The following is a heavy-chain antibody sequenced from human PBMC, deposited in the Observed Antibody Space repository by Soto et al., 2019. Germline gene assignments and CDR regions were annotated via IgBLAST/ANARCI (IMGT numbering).Heavy chain of an antibody. Sequence: KPSETLTLTCAVYGGSFSGYYWSWIRQPPGKGLEWIGEINHSGSTNYNPSLKSRVTISVDTSKNQFSLKLSSVTAADTAVYYCARGEYSYGTDYWGQGTLVTVSS. CDR2: INHSGST. J-gene: IGHJ4*02. D-gene: IGHD5-18*01. CDR1: GGSFSGYY. CDR3: ARGEYSYGTDY. V-gene: IGHV4-34*01.